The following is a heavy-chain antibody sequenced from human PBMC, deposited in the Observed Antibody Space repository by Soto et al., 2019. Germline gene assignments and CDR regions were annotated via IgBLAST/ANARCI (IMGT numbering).Heavy chain of an antibody. J-gene: IGHJ4*02. CDR2: ISSDGNNK. D-gene: IGHD6-19*01. V-gene: IGHV3-30*03. CDR3: AGGWFFFNY. Sequence: QVQLVESGGGVVQPGRSLRLSCAASGFIFNAYGMHWARQAPGKGLEWVAGISSDGNNKYYADSVKGRFTISRDNSKNTLYLQMNSLRTEDTAVYYCAGGWFFFNYGGQGTLVTFSS. CDR1: GFIFNAYG.